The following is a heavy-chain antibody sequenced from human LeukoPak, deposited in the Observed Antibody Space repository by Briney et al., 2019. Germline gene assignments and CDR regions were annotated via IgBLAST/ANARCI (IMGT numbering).Heavy chain of an antibody. V-gene: IGHV3-21*06. CDR3: AIDPYSESYSADDYYYYMDV. J-gene: IGHJ6*03. Sequence: GGSLRLSCAASGFTFSSYNMNWVRQAPGKGLEWVSSTTSSSSYIYYADSVKGRFTISRDNAKNSLYLQMNSLPAEDTALYYSAIDPYSESYSADDYYYYMDVWGKGTTVTVSS. D-gene: IGHD1-26*01. CDR1: GFTFSSYN. CDR2: TTSSSSYI.